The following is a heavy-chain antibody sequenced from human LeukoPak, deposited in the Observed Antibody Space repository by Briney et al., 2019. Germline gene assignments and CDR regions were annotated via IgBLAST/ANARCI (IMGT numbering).Heavy chain of an antibody. D-gene: IGHD6-19*01. CDR2: INPNSGGT. V-gene: IGHV1-2*04. CDR3: ARDASGWYGEPNFDY. J-gene: IGHJ4*02. Sequence: ALVKVSCKASGYTFTGYYMHWVRQAPGQGLEWMGWINPNSGGTNYAQKFQGWVTMTRDTSISTAYMELSRLRPDDTAVYYCARDASGWYGEPNFDYWGQGTLVTVSS. CDR1: GYTFTGYY.